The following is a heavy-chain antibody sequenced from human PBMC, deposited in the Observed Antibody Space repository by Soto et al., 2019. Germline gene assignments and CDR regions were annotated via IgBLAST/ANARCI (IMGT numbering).Heavy chain of an antibody. Sequence: EVQLVESGGGLGKPGRSMRLSCAASGFTFTRYSMSWVRQAPGKGLEWVSSISSTANYIYYAYCMKGRFTVSRDNAKNSVYLEMNSLSAEDTALYYCARESEDLTSNFDYWGQGTLVTVSS. CDR3: ARESEDLTSNFDY. V-gene: IGHV3-21*01. CDR2: ISSTANYI. J-gene: IGHJ4*02. CDR1: GFTFTRYS.